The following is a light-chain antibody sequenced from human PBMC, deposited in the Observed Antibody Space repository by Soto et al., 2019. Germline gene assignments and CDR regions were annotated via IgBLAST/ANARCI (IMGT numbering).Light chain of an antibody. V-gene: IGKV3-11*01. CDR2: DAS. CDR3: QQRSNWPRYT. CDR1: QSVSSY. J-gene: IGKJ2*01. Sequence: EIVLTQSPATLSLSPGERATLSCRASQSVSSYLAWYQQKPGQAPRLLIYDASNRATGIPARFSGSGSGTDFTLTISILEPEDFAVYHCQQRSNWPRYTFGQGTKLEIK.